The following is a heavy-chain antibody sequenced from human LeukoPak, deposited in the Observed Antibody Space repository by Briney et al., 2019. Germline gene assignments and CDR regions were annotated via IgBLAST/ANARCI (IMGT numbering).Heavy chain of an antibody. CDR2: VSSSGSTI. CDR3: ARADYGDYKDAFDI. Sequence: GGSLRLSCAASGFTFSDYYMSWIRQAPGKGLEWVSYVSSSGSTIYYADSVKGRYTISRDNAKNSLYLQMNSLRAEDTAVYYCARADYGDYKDAFDIWGQGTMVTVSS. V-gene: IGHV3-11*01. J-gene: IGHJ3*02. CDR1: GFTFSDYY. D-gene: IGHD4-17*01.